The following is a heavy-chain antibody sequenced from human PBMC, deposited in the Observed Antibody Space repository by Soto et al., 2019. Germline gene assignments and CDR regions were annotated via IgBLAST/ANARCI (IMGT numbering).Heavy chain of an antibody. J-gene: IGHJ5*02. CDR1: GGSFSGYY. Sequence: QVQLQQWGAGLLKPSETLSLTCAVYGGSFSGYYWSWIRQPPGKGLESIGEINHSGSTNYNPSLKSRVTISVDTSKNQFSLTLSSVTAADTAVYYCARDRRLITMVRGVSLWFDPWGQGTLVTVSS. D-gene: IGHD3-10*01. CDR3: ARDRRLITMVRGVSLWFDP. CDR2: INHSGST. V-gene: IGHV4-34*01.